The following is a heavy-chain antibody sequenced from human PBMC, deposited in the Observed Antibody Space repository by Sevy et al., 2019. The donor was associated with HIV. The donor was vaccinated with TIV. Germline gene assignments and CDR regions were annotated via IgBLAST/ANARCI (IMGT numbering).Heavy chain of an antibody. CDR1: GFSFSTYA. D-gene: IGHD3-22*01. J-gene: IGHJ4*02. CDR3: AKEGPGYNYDSSGYFLS. V-gene: IGHV3-23*01. CDR2: ISESGSNT. Sequence: GGSLRLSCAASGFSFSTYAMTWVRQAPGKGLEWVSAISESGSNTYNADSVKGRFTISRDNSKNTLYLQMNSLRAEDTAVHYCAKEGPGYNYDSSGYFLSWGQGTLVTVSS.